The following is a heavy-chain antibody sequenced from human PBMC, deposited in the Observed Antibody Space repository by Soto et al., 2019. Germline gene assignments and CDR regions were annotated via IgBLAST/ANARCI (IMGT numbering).Heavy chain of an antibody. CDR2: MNPDSNNT. V-gene: IGHV1-8*01. CDR1: GYTFASFD. CDR3: ARRDGYNVNWLDS. J-gene: IGHJ5*01. Sequence: QVQLVHSGAEVKTPGASVKVSCKASGYTFASFDINWVRQAPGQGLEWMGWMNPDSNNTGNAQQLQGRRTMTSDIALNIDHMDMSSLRSADTAVSYCARRDGYNVNWLDSWGQGTLVTVSA. D-gene: IGHD2-21*01.